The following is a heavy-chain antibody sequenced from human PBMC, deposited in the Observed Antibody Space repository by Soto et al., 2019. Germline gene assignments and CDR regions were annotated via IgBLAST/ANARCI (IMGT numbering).Heavy chain of an antibody. CDR1: GFNFTSSG. J-gene: IGHJ6*02. Sequence: VKVSCKASGFNFTSSGMQWGGQARGQSLDRIGWIVVGSGNTNYAQKFQERVTNTRDMSTSTAYMELSSLRSEDTAVYYCAAGGHIYDSXGYPTFPDYYGMDVWGQGTTVTVSS. V-gene: IGHV1-58*02. CDR2: IVVGSGNT. D-gene: IGHD3-22*01. CDR3: AAGGHIYDSXGYPTFPDYYGMDV.